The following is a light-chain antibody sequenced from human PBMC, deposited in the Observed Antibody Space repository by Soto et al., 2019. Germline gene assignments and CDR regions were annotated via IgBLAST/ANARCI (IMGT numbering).Light chain of an antibody. Sequence: DIVMTQSPATLSVSPGERATLSCRASQSGTYNVACYQQKPGQPPRLLIYGAFIRPTAIPARFSGSGSGTEFTPAISRLQSEAFAVYDCKQYNDWPPYSFGQGTTVAIK. CDR1: QSGTYN. CDR3: KQYNDWPPYS. CDR2: GAF. V-gene: IGKV3-15*01. J-gene: IGKJ2*01.